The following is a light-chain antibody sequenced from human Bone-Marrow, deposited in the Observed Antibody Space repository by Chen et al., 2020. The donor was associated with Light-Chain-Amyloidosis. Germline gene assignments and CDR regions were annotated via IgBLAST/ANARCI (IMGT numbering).Light chain of an antibody. CDR3: SSYTGADNLFV. CDR2: DVD. V-gene: IGLV2-11*01. CDR1: SSDVGAYNY. Sequence: QSALTHPRSVSGSPGQTVTISGTGTSSDVGAYNYVSWYQQHSGEAPKFIIYDVDKRPSGVPDRFSGSKSGNTASLTISGLQPEDDADYYCSSYTGADNLFVFGSGTSVTVL. J-gene: IGLJ1*01.